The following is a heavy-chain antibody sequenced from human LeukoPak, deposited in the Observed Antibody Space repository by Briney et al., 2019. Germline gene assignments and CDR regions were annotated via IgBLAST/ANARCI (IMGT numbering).Heavy chain of an antibody. Sequence: GGSLRLSCAASGFTFSSHAMSWVRQAPGRGLEWVSAISGSGDSTYYADSVKGRFTISRDNSKNTLYLQMNSLRAEDTAVYYCAKVVPYWKVDYWGQGTLVTVSS. J-gene: IGHJ4*02. CDR3: AKVVPYWKVDY. CDR2: ISGSGDST. V-gene: IGHV3-23*01. D-gene: IGHD1-1*01. CDR1: GFTFSSHA.